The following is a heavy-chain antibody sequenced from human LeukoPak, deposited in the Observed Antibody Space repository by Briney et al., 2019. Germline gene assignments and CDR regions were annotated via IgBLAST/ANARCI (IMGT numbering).Heavy chain of an antibody. CDR3: ARRGVFGYSHDL. V-gene: IGHV4-59*08. CDR2: IYYSGST. J-gene: IGHJ2*01. CDR1: GGSISSYY. Sequence: SETLSLTCTVSGGSISSYYWSWIRQPPGKGLEWIGYIYYSGSTNYNPSLKSRVTISVDTSKNQFSLKLSSVTAADTAVYYCARRGVFGYSHDLWGRGTLVTVSS. D-gene: IGHD5-18*01.